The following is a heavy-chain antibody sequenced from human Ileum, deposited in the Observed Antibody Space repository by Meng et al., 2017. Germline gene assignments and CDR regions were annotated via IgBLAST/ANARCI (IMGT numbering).Heavy chain of an antibody. V-gene: IGHV3-66*02. CDR3: ARSGFDWNDAIDS. CDR1: GFSVSSDY. D-gene: IGHD1-1*01. J-gene: IGHJ5*01. Sequence: EVQLVESGGCLVQPGGSLRLSCTASGFSVSSDYINWVRQAPGKGLEWVSVIYRGGSTYYADSVNGRFTVSRDNSKNTLFLQMNSLRVEDTAVYYCARSGFDWNDAIDSWGQGTLVTVSS. CDR2: IYRGGST.